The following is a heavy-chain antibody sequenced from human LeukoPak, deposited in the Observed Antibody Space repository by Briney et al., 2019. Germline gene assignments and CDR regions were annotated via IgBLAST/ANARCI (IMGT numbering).Heavy chain of an antibody. Sequence: ASVKVSCKASGYTFTGYYMHWVRQAPGQGLEWMGWINPNSGDTNYAQKFQGRVTMTRDTSTSTAYMEVSRLRSDDTAVYYCARDSIVYYYDSSGYYYNYFDYWGQGSLVTVSS. J-gene: IGHJ4*02. V-gene: IGHV1-2*02. CDR3: ARDSIVYYYDSSGYYYNYFDY. CDR1: GYTFTGYY. CDR2: INPNSGDT. D-gene: IGHD3-22*01.